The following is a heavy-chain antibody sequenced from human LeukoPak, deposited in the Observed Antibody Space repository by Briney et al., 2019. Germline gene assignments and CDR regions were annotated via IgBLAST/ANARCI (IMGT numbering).Heavy chain of an antibody. CDR1: GYSITSGYY. CDR3: ARDRGYSYNWFDP. Sequence: SETLSLTCTVSGYSITSGYYWGWIRQPPGKGLEWIGNIYHSGSTYYNPSLKSRVTISVDTSKNHFSLKLSSVTAADTAVYYCARDRGYSYNWFDPWGQGTLVTVSS. CDR2: IYHSGST. D-gene: IGHD5-18*01. V-gene: IGHV4-38-2*02. J-gene: IGHJ5*02.